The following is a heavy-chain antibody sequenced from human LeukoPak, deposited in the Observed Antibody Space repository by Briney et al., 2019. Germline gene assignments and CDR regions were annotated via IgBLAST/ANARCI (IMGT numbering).Heavy chain of an antibody. CDR1: GFTFSNYA. CDR2: IYSGGST. Sequence: GGSLRLSCAASGFTFSNYAMSWVRQAPGKGLEWVSVIYSGGSTYYADSVKGRFTISRDNSKNTLYLQMNSLRAEDTAVYYCAGHHPGARPYYFDYWGQGTLVTVSS. V-gene: IGHV3-66*04. CDR3: AGHHPGARPYYFDY. J-gene: IGHJ4*02.